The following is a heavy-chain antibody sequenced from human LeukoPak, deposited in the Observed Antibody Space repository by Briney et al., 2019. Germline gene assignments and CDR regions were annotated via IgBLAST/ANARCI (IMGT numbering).Heavy chain of an antibody. Sequence: SETLSLTCTVSGGSISSYYWSWIRQPPGKGLEWIGFIYYSGSTYYNPSLKSRVAISVDKSKNQFSLKLNSVTAADTAVYYCARGISPGSGWFFDIWGQGTLVTVSS. D-gene: IGHD6-19*01. CDR3: ARGISPGSGWFFDI. J-gene: IGHJ3*02. V-gene: IGHV4-59*12. CDR2: IYYSGST. CDR1: GGSISSYY.